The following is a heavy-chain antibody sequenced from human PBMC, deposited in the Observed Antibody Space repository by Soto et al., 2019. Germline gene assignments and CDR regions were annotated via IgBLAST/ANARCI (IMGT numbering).Heavy chain of an antibody. CDR3: AKDGYHDDAGGYLI. J-gene: IGHJ4*02. CDR1: GFTFTNYA. D-gene: IGHD3-22*01. CDR2: ISETGHTT. V-gene: IGHV3-23*01. Sequence: PGGSLRLSCAASGFTFTNYAMTWVRQAPGKGLEWVSSISETGHTTYHADSVKGRFTISRDSSKNTLYLQMNTLRAEDTAVYYCAKDGYHDDAGGYLIWGQGILVTVSS.